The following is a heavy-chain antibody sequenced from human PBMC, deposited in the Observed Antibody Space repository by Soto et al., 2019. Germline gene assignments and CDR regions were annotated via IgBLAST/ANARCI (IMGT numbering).Heavy chain of an antibody. J-gene: IGHJ4*02. CDR2: ISYDGSNK. D-gene: IGHD6-6*01. V-gene: IGHV3-30*18. CDR1: GFTFSSYG. Sequence: GGSLRLSCAASGFTFSSYGMHWVRQAPGKGLEWVAVISYDGSNKYYADSVKGRFTISRDNSKNTLYLQMNSLRAEDTAVYYCAKDSSPLVQHCDYWGQGTLVTVSS. CDR3: AKDSSPLVQHCDY.